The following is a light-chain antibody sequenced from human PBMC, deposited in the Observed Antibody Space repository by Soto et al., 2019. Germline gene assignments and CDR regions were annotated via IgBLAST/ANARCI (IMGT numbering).Light chain of an antibody. Sequence: QAVVTQEHSLTVSPGGTVTLTCGSSSGAVTSGHWPYWFQQKPGQAPRTVIFDTSIKHSWTPARFSGSLLGGKAALTLSGAQPEDEADYYCSLYYGGAWVLGGGTKLTVL. CDR2: DTS. J-gene: IGLJ3*02. CDR1: SGAVTSGHW. V-gene: IGLV7-46*01. CDR3: SLYYGGAWV.